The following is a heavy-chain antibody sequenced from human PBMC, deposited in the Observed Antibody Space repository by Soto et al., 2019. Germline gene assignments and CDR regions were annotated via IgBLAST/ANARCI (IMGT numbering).Heavy chain of an antibody. CDR1: GGTFSSYA. J-gene: IGHJ4*02. CDR3: ARIGYSGYDWGGYYFDY. V-gene: IGHV1-69*01. D-gene: IGHD5-12*01. Sequence: QVQLVQSGAEVKKPGSSVKVSCKASGGTFSSYAISWVRQAPGQGLEWMGGIIPIFGTANYAQKFQGRVTITADESTSTAYRELSSLRSEDTAVYYCARIGYSGYDWGGYYFDYWGQGTLVTVSS. CDR2: IIPIFGTA.